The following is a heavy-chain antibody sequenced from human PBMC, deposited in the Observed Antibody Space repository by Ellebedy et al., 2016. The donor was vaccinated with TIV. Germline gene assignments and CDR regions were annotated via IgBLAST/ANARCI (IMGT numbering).Heavy chain of an antibody. J-gene: IGHJ6*02. V-gene: IGHV3-9*01. CDR3: GAGSGMDV. CDR2: ISWNSGSI. CDR1: GFTFDDYA. D-gene: IGHD3-10*01. Sequence: SLKISXAASGFTFDDYAMHWVRQAPGKGLEWVSGISWNSGSIGYADSVKGRFTISRDNAKNSLYLQMNSLRAEDTALYYCGAGSGMDVWGQGTTVTVSS.